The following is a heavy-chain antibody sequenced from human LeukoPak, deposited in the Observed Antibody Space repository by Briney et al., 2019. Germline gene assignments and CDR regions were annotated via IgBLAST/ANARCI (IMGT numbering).Heavy chain of an antibody. CDR3: ARRGYSGGMDV. CDR2: IIPILGIA. CDR1: GGTFSSYA. J-gene: IGHJ6*01. V-gene: IGHV1-69*04. D-gene: IGHD5-12*01. Sequence: SVTVSFKASGGTFSSYAISWVRQAPGQGLEWMGRIIPILGIANYAQKFQGRVTITADKSTSTAYMELSSLRSEDTVVYYVARRGYSGGMDVWGQGTTVTVSS.